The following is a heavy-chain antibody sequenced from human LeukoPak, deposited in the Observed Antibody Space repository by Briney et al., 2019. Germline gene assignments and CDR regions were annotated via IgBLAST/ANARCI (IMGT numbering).Heavy chain of an antibody. Sequence: SSETLSLTCTVSGGSMSSYYWSWIRQSPTKGLEWIGYFHNSGSTNYNPSLKSRATISADTSRNQFFLKLSSVTAADTAVYCCARHGDSSGANYYYGMDVWGQGTTVTVS. CDR1: GGSMSSYY. CDR3: ARHGDSSGANYYYGMDV. J-gene: IGHJ6*02. D-gene: IGHD6-19*01. CDR2: FHNSGST. V-gene: IGHV4-59*08.